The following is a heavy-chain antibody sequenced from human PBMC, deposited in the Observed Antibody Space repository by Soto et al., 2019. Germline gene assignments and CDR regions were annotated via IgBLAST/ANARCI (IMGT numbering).Heavy chain of an antibody. D-gene: IGHD4-17*01. CDR1: GYSFTSYW. CDR3: ARNPVTTNDAFDI. V-gene: IGHV5-51*01. J-gene: IGHJ3*02. CDR2: IYPGDSDT. Sequence: GESLKISCKGSGYSFTSYWIGWVRQMPGKGLEWMGIIYPGDSDTRYSPSFQGQVTISADKSISTAYLQWSSLKASDTAMYYCARNPVTTNDAFDIWGQGTMVTVSS.